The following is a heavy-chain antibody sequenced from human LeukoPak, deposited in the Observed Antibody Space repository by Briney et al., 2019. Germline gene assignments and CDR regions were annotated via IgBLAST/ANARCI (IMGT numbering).Heavy chain of an antibody. Sequence: SETLSLTCTVSGGSINSDTYYWGWIRQPPGKGLEWIGSIHNSGSTYYNPSLKSRVTMSIDMANNQFSLKLRSVTAADTAVYFCARRTRHGDYLDYRGQGTQLTVSS. CDR2: IHNSGST. D-gene: IGHD4-17*01. CDR1: GGSINSDTYY. CDR3: ARRTRHGDYLDY. V-gene: IGHV4-39*01. J-gene: IGHJ4*02.